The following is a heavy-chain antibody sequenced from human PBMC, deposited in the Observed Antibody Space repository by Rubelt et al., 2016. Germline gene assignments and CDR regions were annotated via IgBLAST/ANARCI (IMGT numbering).Heavy chain of an antibody. D-gene: IGHD5-18*01. J-gene: IGHJ4*02. Sequence: QLQLQESGPGLVKPSETLSLTCTVSGGSISSSSYYWGWIRQPPGKGLEWIGYIYSSGSTNNNPPVSSRVTISVDTSKSQVSLKLSSVTAADTAVYYCSRGRRGYSYAPFDYWGQGTLVTVSS. CDR3: SRGRRGYSYAPFDY. CDR2: IYSSGST. CDR1: GGSISSSSYY. V-gene: IGHV4-61*05.